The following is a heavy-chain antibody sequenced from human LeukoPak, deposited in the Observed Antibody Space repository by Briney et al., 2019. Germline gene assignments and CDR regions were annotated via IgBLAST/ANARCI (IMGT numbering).Heavy chain of an antibody. D-gene: IGHD1-26*01. CDR3: ARPFSGSYSDAFDL. Sequence: SETLSLTCSVSAGSISSSSWWSWVRQSPVKGLEWIGEIYLYGTTNYNPSLLSRVTISVDTSKNQFSLKLRSVTAADTAVYYCARPFSGSYSDAFDLWGQGTMVTVSS. CDR1: AGSISSSSW. V-gene: IGHV4-4*02. J-gene: IGHJ3*01. CDR2: IYLYGTT.